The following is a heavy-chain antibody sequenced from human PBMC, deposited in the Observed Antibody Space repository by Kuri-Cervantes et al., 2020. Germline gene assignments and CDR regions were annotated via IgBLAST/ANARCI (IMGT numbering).Heavy chain of an antibody. Sequence: ASVKVSCKASGYTFTSYAMHWVRQAPGQRLEWMGWINAGNGNTKYSQKFQGRVTITRDTSASTAYMELSSLRSEDTAVYYCARDFFWGSSGGNFDYWGQGTLVTVSS. CDR2: INAGNGNT. CDR3: ARDFFWGSSGGNFDY. D-gene: IGHD6-6*01. V-gene: IGHV1-3*01. CDR1: GYTFTSYA. J-gene: IGHJ4*02.